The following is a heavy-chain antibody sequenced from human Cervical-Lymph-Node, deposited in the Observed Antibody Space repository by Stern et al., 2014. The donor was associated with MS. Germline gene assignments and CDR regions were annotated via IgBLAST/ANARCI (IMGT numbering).Heavy chain of an antibody. Sequence: VQLVESGGEVKKPGASLRVSCKGSGYSFTNYWIGWVRQAPGQGLEWMGMIYPGDSDTSYGPSFQGHITMTADKSITTAYLQWSSLKASDTAMYYCARFASGGVGYWGQGTLVTVSS. J-gene: IGHJ4*02. CDR3: ARFASGGVGY. CDR1: GYSFTNYW. D-gene: IGHD3-16*01. V-gene: IGHV5-51*03. CDR2: IYPGDSDT.